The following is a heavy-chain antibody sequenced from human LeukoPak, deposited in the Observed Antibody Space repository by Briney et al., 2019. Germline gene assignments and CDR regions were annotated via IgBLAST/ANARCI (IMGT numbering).Heavy chain of an antibody. CDR2: ISYDGSNK. CDR1: GFTFSSYA. J-gene: IGHJ4*02. CDR3: AREESWEASFDH. Sequence: GGSLRLSCAASGFTFSSYAMHWVRQAPGKGLEWVAVISYDGSNKYYADSVKGRFTISRDNSKNTLYLQMNSLRAEDTAVYYCAREESWEASFDHWGQGTLVTVSS. V-gene: IGHV3-30-3*01. D-gene: IGHD6-13*01.